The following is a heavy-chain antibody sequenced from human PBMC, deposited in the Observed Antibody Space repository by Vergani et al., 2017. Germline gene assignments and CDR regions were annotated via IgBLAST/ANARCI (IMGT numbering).Heavy chain of an antibody. D-gene: IGHD2-2*02. CDR2: INPNSGGT. CDR3: ARVAYCSSTSCYSRDAFDI. CDR1: GYTFTGYY. J-gene: IGHJ3*02. Sequence: QVQLVQSGAEVKKPGASVKVSCKASGYTFTGYYMHWVRQAPGQGLEWMGWINPNSGGTNYAQKFQGRVTMTRDTSISTAYMELSSLRSEDTAVYYCARVAYCSSTSCYSRDAFDIWGQGTMVTVSS. V-gene: IGHV1-2*02.